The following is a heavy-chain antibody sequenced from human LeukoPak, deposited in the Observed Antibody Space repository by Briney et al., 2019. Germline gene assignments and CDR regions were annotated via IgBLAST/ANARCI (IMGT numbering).Heavy chain of an antibody. Sequence: ASVKVSCTASGYTFTTYAMHWVRQAPGQRLEWMGWINAGNGNTKYSQKFQARVTITRDTSASTAYMELSSLRSEDTAVYYCARDPIGSRWPYYFDFWGQGTLVTVSS. D-gene: IGHD6-13*01. J-gene: IGHJ4*02. CDR3: ARDPIGSRWPYYFDF. CDR1: GYTFTTYA. CDR2: INAGNGNT. V-gene: IGHV1-3*01.